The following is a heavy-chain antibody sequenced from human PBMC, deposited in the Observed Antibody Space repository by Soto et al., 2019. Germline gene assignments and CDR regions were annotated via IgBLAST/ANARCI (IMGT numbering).Heavy chain of an antibody. Sequence: EVQLLESGGDLVQPGGSLRLACAASGFSFSSYAMVWVRQAPGKGLEWVSVISARGGSSYFADSVKGRFTISRDNSKNVLSLEMNSLRAEDTGTYFCAKGSIDYSASVDHWGQGTLVIVSS. CDR2: ISARGGSS. J-gene: IGHJ4*02. V-gene: IGHV3-23*01. CDR3: AKGSIDYSASVDH. CDR1: GFSFSSYA. D-gene: IGHD1-26*01.